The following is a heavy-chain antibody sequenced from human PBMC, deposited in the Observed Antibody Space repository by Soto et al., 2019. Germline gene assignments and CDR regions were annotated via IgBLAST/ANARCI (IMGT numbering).Heavy chain of an antibody. Sequence: QVQLQESGPGLVKPSQTLSLTCTVSGGSISSGGYYWSWIRQHPGKGLEWVVYIYYSGSTYYNPSLKSRVTISVDTSKNQFSLKLSSVTAADTAVYYCAIYDSSGYRGFQHWGQGTLVTVSS. CDR3: AIYDSSGYRGFQH. V-gene: IGHV4-31*03. D-gene: IGHD3-22*01. J-gene: IGHJ1*01. CDR1: GGSISSGGYY. CDR2: IYYSGST.